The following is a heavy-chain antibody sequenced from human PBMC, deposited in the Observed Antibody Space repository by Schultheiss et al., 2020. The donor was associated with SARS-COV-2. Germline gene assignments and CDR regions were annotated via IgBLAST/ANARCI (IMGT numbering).Heavy chain of an antibody. CDR2: INHSGST. J-gene: IGHJ4*02. CDR1: GGSISSYY. Sequence: SETLSLTCTVSGGSISSYYWSWIRQPPGKGLEWIGEINHSGSTNYNPSLKSRVTISVDTSKNQFSLKLSSVTAADTAVYYCARETYCSSTSCSPRFDYWGQGTLFTVSS. V-gene: IGHV4-4*08. CDR3: ARETYCSSTSCSPRFDY. D-gene: IGHD2-2*01.